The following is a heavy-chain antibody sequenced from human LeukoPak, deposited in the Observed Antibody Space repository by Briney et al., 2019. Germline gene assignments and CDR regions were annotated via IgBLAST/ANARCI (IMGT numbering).Heavy chain of an antibody. V-gene: IGHV4-59*12. CDR3: AREGVGVSGGFDY. J-gene: IGHJ4*02. CDR2: IYYSGGT. CDR1: GGSISSYY. Sequence: PSETLSLTCTVSGGSISSYYWSWIRQPPGKGLEWIGYIYYSGGTYYNPSLESRLTISLDTSKNQFSLKLSSVTAADTAMYYCAREGVGVSGGFDYWGQGTLVTVSS. D-gene: IGHD2-15*01.